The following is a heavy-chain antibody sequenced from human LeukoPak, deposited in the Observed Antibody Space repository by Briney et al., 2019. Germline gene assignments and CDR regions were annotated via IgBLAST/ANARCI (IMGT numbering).Heavy chain of an antibody. V-gene: IGHV3-74*01. Sequence: GGSLRLSCAASGFTFSSYWMHWVRQAPGKGLVWVSRINSDGSSTSYADSVKGRFTISRDNAKNTLYLQMNSLRAEDTAVYYCAREDSYVQEDWFDPWGQGTPVTVSS. CDR2: INSDGSST. CDR1: GFTFSSYW. CDR3: AREDSYVQEDWFDP. J-gene: IGHJ5*02. D-gene: IGHD3-16*01.